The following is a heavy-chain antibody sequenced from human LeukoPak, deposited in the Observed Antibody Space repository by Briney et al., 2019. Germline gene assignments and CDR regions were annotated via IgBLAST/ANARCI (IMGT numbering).Heavy chain of an antibody. Sequence: ASVKVSCKASGYTFTSYYMHWVRQAPGQGLEWMGIINPSGGSTSYAQKFQGRVTMTTDTSTSTAYMELRSLRSDDTAVYYCARDLGFGELPSNYWGQGTLVTVSS. CDR2: INPSGGST. J-gene: IGHJ4*02. D-gene: IGHD3-10*01. V-gene: IGHV1-46*01. CDR1: GYTFTSYY. CDR3: ARDLGFGELPSNY.